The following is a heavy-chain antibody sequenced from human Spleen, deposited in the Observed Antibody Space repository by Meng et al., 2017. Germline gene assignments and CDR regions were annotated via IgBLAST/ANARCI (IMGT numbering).Heavy chain of an antibody. CDR2: IFSNAEK. J-gene: IGHJ5*02. Sequence: SGPTLVKPTETLTLTCTVSGFSLSNARMGVSWIRQPPGKALEWLAHIFSNAEKSYSTSLKSRLTISKDTSKCQVVLTMTNMDPVDTATYYCARIVNSGGYYFGTWGQGTLVTVSS. V-gene: IGHV2-26*01. CDR1: GFSLSNARMG. D-gene: IGHD3-10*01. CDR3: ARIVNSGGYYFGT.